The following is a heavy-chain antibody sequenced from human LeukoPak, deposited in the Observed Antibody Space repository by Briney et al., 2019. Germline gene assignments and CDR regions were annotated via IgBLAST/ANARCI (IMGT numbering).Heavy chain of an antibody. CDR1: GGSFSGYY. CDR3: ARLGTANWFDP. Sequence: PSETLPLTCAVYGGSFSGYYWSWIRQPPGKGLEWIGYIYYSGSTNYNPSLKSRVTISVDTSKNQFSLKLSSVTAADTAVYYCARLGTANWFDPWGQGTLVTVSS. J-gene: IGHJ5*02. D-gene: IGHD1-1*01. CDR2: IYYSGST. V-gene: IGHV4-59*08.